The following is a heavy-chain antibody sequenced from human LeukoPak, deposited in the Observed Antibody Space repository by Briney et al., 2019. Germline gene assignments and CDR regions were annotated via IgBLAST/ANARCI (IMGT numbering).Heavy chain of an antibody. CDR2: ISSSSSYI. CDR3: ARDTWQQLVLYYYYMDV. CDR1: GFTFSSYS. J-gene: IGHJ6*03. D-gene: IGHD6-13*01. Sequence: PGGSLRLSCAAPGFTFSSYSMNWVRQAPGKGLEWVSSISSSSSYIYYADSVKGRFTISRDNAKNSLYLQMNSLRAEDTAVYYCARDTWQQLVLYYYYMDVWGKGTTVTVSS. V-gene: IGHV3-21*01.